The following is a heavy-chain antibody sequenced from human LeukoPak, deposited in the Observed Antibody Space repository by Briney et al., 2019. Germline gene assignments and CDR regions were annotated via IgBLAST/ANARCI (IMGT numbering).Heavy chain of an antibody. CDR1: GGSLSSGGYS. J-gene: IGHJ4*02. Sequence: SETLSLTCAVSGGSLSSGGYSWSWIRQPPGKGLEWIGYIYHSGSTYYNPSLKSRVTISVYTSKNQFSLKLSSVTAADTAVYYCAVRGDMKGSSWSRRAKNDYWGQGTLVTVSS. V-gene: IGHV4-30-2*01. CDR2: IYHSGST. D-gene: IGHD6-13*01. CDR3: AVRGDMKGSSWSRRAKNDY.